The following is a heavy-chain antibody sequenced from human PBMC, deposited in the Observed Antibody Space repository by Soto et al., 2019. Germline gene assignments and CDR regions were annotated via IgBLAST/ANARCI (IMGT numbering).Heavy chain of an antibody. CDR2: IHYSGST. V-gene: IGHV4-59*01. J-gene: IGHJ6*02. D-gene: IGHD2-2*01. Sequence: QVQLQESGPGLVKPSETLSLTCTVSGGSISSYYWSWIRQSPGKGLAWIGYIHYSGSTKSNPSLKVGVTISVDTSRNQVSLKLSSVTAADSAVYFCARARYQLLHPYYYGMDVWGQGTTVTVSS. CDR1: GGSISSYY. CDR3: ARARYQLLHPYYYGMDV.